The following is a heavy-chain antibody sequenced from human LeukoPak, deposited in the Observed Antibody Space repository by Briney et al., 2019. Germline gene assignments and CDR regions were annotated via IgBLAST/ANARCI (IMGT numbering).Heavy chain of an antibody. CDR2: ISLTTTTV. CDR3: ARDGDWAFDY. CDR1: GFTFSSSYS. V-gene: IGHV3-48*01. J-gene: IGHJ4*02. Sequence: GGSLRLSCAASGFTFSSSYSMNWVRQAPGKGLEWVAHISLTTTTVSYADSVKGRFTMSRGNAKNSLFLQMNSLRAEDTAVYYCARDGDWAFDYWGQGTLVTVSS. D-gene: IGHD2-21*02.